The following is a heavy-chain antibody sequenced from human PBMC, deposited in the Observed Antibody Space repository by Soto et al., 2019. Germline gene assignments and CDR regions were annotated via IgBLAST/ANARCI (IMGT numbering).Heavy chain of an antibody. CDR2: IIPIFGTA. D-gene: IGHD5-12*01. CDR1: GGTFSSYA. CDR3: ARDFFVDIVATTTAFDI. Sequence: SVKVSCKASGGTFSSYAISWVRQAPGQGLEWMGGIIPIFGTANYAQKFQGRVTITADESTSTAYMELSSLRSEDTAVYYCARDFFVDIVATTTAFDIWGQGTMVTVS. V-gene: IGHV1-69*13. J-gene: IGHJ3*02.